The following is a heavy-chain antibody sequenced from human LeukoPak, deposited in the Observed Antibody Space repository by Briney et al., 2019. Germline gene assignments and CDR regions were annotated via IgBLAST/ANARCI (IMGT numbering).Heavy chain of an antibody. Sequence: GGSLRLSCAASGFTFSSYGMHWVRQAPGKGLEWVAFIRYDGSNKYYADSVKGRFTISRDNSKNTLYLQMNSLRAEDTAVYYCARGVPLYGSGIYFDYWGQGTLVTVSS. J-gene: IGHJ4*02. CDR2: IRYDGSNK. CDR1: GFTFSSYG. D-gene: IGHD3-10*01. CDR3: ARGVPLYGSGIYFDY. V-gene: IGHV3-30*02.